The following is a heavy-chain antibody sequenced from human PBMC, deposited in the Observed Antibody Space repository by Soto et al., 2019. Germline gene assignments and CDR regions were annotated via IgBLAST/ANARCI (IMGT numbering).Heavy chain of an antibody. CDR3: AKSGVDFWSGFLA. Sequence: VGSLRLSWAGSRFTFSNYAMSWVRQVPGKGLEWVSAISGSGVNTYYVDSVKGRFTISRDNSKNTLFLQMNSLKAEDTAIYYCAKSGVDFWSGFLAWGQGTLVTVSS. CDR1: RFTFSNYA. V-gene: IGHV3-23*01. J-gene: IGHJ1*01. D-gene: IGHD3-3*01. CDR2: ISGSGVNT.